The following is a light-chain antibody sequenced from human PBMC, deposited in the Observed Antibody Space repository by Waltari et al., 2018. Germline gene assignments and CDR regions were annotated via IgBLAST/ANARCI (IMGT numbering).Light chain of an antibody. CDR2: AAS. Sequence: DIQMTQSPSSLSASVGDRVTITCRASQSISSYLYWYQQKPGKAPKLLIFAASSLESGVPSRFSGSGSGTDFTLTITSLQPEEFATYYCQQSHSAPRTFGQGTKVEIK. V-gene: IGKV1-39*01. CDR1: QSISSY. J-gene: IGKJ1*01. CDR3: QQSHSAPRT.